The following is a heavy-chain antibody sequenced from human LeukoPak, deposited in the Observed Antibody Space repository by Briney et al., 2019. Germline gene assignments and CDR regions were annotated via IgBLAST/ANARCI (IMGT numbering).Heavy chain of an antibody. CDR1: GFTFSSYW. V-gene: IGHV3-7*01. Sequence: GGSLRLSCAASGFTFSSYWMSWVRQAPGKGLEWVANIKQDGSEKYYVDSVKGRFTISRDNAKNSLYLQMNSLRAEDTAVYYCARGGSYSSSSVDYWGQGTLVTVSS. D-gene: IGHD6-6*01. J-gene: IGHJ4*02. CDR3: ARGGSYSSSSVDY. CDR2: IKQDGSEK.